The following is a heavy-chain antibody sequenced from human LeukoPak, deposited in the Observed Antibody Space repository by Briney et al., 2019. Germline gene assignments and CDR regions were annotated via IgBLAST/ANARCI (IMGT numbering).Heavy chain of an antibody. J-gene: IGHJ6*02. D-gene: IGHD6-6*01. V-gene: IGHV4-59*01. CDR2: IYYSGST. Sequence: SETLSLTCTVSGGSISSYYWSWLRQPPGKGREWIGYIYYSGSTNYNPSLKSGVTISVDTSKNKFSLKLSSVTAADTAVYYCARDRHLRRGMDVWGQGTTVTVSS. CDR1: GGSISSYY. CDR3: ARDRHLRRGMDV.